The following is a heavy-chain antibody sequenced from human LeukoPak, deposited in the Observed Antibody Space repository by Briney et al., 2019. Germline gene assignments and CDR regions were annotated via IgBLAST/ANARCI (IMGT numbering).Heavy chain of an antibody. V-gene: IGHV5-51*01. J-gene: IGHJ4*02. CDR3: ARHEDDSPDY. CDR1: GYSFTSYW. CDR2: ISDT. D-gene: IGHD3-3*01. Sequence: GESLKISCKGSGYSFTSYWIGWVRQMPGKGLEWMGIISDTRYSPSFQGQVTISADKSISTAYLQWSSLKASDTAMYYCARHEDDSPDYWGQGTLVTVSS.